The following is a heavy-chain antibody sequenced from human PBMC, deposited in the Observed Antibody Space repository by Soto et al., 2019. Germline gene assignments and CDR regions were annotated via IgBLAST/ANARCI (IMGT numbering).Heavy chain of an antibody. CDR3: ARGSSFSFFLTYYYYYYMDV. D-gene: IGHD6-6*01. CDR1: GFTFSSYW. CDR2: IKQDGSEK. J-gene: IGHJ6*03. V-gene: IGHV3-7*01. Sequence: GGSLRLSCAASGFTFSSYWMSWVRQAPGKGLEWVANIKQDGSEKYYVDSVKGRFTISRDNAKNSLYLKMNSLRAEDTAVYYCARGSSFSFFLTYYYYYYMDVWGKGTTVTVSS.